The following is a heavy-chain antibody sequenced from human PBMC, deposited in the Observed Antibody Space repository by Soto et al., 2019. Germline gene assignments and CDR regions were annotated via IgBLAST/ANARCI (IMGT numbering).Heavy chain of an antibody. D-gene: IGHD3-3*01. J-gene: IGHJ6*02. CDR1: GFTFTSYA. CDR3: AKTGLGVIFEVVTNWDV. V-gene: IGHV3-23*01. CDR2: ISDSGGST. Sequence: EVQLLESGGGLVQPGGSLRLSCAASGFTFTSYAMSWVRQAPGKGLEWVSSISDSGGSTYYADSVKGRFTISRDNSKNTLYLQMNSLRAEDTAVYYCAKTGLGVIFEVVTNWDVWGQGTTVTVSS.